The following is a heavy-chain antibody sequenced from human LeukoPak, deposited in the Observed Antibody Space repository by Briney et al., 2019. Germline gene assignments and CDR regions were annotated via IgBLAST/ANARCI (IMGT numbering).Heavy chain of an antibody. CDR2: MNPNNGNT. CDR1: GYTFTSYD. V-gene: IGHV1-8*01. CDR3: ARGFLGYDSSDYAFSYY. J-gene: IGHJ4*02. D-gene: IGHD3-22*01. Sequence: ASVKVSCKASGYTFTSYDINWVRQATGQGLEWMGWMNPNNGNTGYAQRFQGRVTLTRDTSINTAYMELSSLRSEDTAVYYCARGFLGYDSSDYAFSYYWGQGTLVTVSS.